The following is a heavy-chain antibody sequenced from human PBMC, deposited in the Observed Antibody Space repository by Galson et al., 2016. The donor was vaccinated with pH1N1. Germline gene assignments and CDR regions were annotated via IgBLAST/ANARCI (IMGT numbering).Heavy chain of an antibody. D-gene: IGHD3-3*01. J-gene: IGHJ5*01. CDR1: GFSLDTSGEG. Sequence: PALVKPTQTLTLTCTVSGFSLDTSGEGVGWIRQPPGKALEWLGDICWNDEKRYSPSLRNSLTITKDASKNQVVLTMTNVDPVDTATYFCAHRRSPYVDFCGGPNWFDSWGQGTLVIVSS. CDR2: ICWNDEK. CDR3: AHRRSPYVDFCGGPNWFDS. V-gene: IGHV2-5*01.